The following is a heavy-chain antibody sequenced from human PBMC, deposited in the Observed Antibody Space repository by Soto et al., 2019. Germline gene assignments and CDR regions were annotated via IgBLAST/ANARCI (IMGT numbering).Heavy chain of an antibody. J-gene: IGHJ4*02. Sequence: QVQLQESGPGLVKPSETLSLTCAVSGDSISTYYCMWIRQPPGKGLESIGYLYGRSANYNPSLKRRVTLAVDTSTNQCSLTLSSMTAADTAVYYCALRSMAVVPEYWGQGTLVTVSS. CDR3: ALRSMAVVPEY. CDR2: LYGRSA. V-gene: IGHV4-59*01. CDR1: GDSISTYY. D-gene: IGHD3-22*01.